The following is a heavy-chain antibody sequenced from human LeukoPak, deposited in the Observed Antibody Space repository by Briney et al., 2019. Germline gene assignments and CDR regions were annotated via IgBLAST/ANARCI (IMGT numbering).Heavy chain of an antibody. CDR1: GFTFSDYY. J-gene: IGHJ3*02. CDR3: ARDGVVVAGTRRAFDI. V-gene: IGHV3-11*04. CDR2: ISSSGSTI. Sequence: GSLRLSCAASGFTFSDYYMSWIRQAPGKGLEWVSYISSSGSTIYYADSVKGRFTISRGNAKNSLYLQMNSLRGEDTAVYYCARDGVVVAGTRRAFDIWGQGTMVTVSS. D-gene: IGHD6-19*01.